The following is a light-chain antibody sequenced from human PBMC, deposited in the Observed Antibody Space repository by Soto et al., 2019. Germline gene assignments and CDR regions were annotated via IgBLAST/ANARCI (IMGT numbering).Light chain of an antibody. CDR2: SAS. Sequence: APSSLSASVGDSVPITCSASQTIKNYLNWYQRKPGRAPNLLIYSASTLHSGVPSRFSGTKSATDFTLTITSLQPEDFATYYCQQFYSAPITFGQGTRLEIK. V-gene: IGKV1-39*01. CDR1: QTIKNY. CDR3: QQFYSAPIT. J-gene: IGKJ5*01.